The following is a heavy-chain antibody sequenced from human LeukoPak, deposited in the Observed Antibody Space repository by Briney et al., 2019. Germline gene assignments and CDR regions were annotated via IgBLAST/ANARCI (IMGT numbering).Heavy chain of an antibody. V-gene: IGHV3-21*01. CDR1: GFTFSSYW. D-gene: IGHD3-3*01. CDR3: ASYYDFWSGYPY. Sequence: GGSLRLSCAASGFTFSSYWINWARQAPGKGLEWVSSISSSSSYIYYADSVKGRFTISRDNAKNSLYLQMNSLRAEDTAVYYCASYYDFWSGYPYWGQGTLVTVSS. CDR2: ISSSSSYI. J-gene: IGHJ4*02.